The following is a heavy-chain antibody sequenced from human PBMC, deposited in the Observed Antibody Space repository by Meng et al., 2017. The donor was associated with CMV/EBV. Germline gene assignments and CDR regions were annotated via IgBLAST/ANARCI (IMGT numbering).Heavy chain of an antibody. CDR3: ARIAAAGRFDY. V-gene: IGHV2-5*02. Sequence: TLKESVPLPVQPTQTRPLTCTFSGFSLSTSGVGVGWIRQPPGKALEWLALIYWDDDKRYSPSLKSRLTITKDTSKNQVVLTMTNMDPVDTATYYCARIAAAGRFDYWGQGTLVTVSS. D-gene: IGHD6-13*01. CDR2: IYWDDDK. J-gene: IGHJ4*02. CDR1: GFSLSTSGVG.